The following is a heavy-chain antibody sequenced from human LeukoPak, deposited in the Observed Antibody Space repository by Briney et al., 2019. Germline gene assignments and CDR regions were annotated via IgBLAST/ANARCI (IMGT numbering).Heavy chain of an antibody. V-gene: IGHV4-31*03. CDR3: AKDFRYYDSSGYYSLDV. Sequence: SETLSLTCTVSGGSISSGGYYWSWIRQHPGKGLEWIGYIYYSGSTYYNPSLKSRVIISVDTSKNQFSLKLSSVTAADTAVYYCAKDFRYYDSSGYYSLDVWGKGTTVTVSS. J-gene: IGHJ6*04. D-gene: IGHD3-22*01. CDR2: IYYSGST. CDR1: GGSISSGGYY.